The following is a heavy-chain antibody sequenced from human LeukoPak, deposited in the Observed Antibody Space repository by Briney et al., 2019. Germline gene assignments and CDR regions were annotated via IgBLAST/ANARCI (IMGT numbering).Heavy chain of an antibody. D-gene: IGHD2-2*01. CDR1: GDSFSSKSVT. J-gene: IGHJ5*02. CDR3: ARRLTQYDCFDP. CDR2: TYYRSTWYN. Sequence: SQTLSLTCAISGDSFSSKSVTWNWIRQSPSRGLEWLGRTYYRSTWYNDYAVSVRGRITVNPDTSKNQFSLHLNSVTPEDTAVYYCARRLTQYDCFDPWGQGILVTVSS. V-gene: IGHV6-1*01.